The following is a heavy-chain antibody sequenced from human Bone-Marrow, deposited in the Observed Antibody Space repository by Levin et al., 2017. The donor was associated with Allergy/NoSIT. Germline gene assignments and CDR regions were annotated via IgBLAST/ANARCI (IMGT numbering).Heavy chain of an antibody. V-gene: IGHV4-31*03. CDR2: ISYRGST. Sequence: SCTVSGGSISSAGYHWTWIRQYPGKGLEWIGYISYRGSTYFNPSLKSRLTISIDTSEQHFSLNLTSVSAADTAIYYCARLDGYSVDYWGQGALVTVSS. CDR1: GGSISSAGYH. D-gene: IGHD4-17*01. J-gene: IGHJ4*02. CDR3: ARLDGYSVDY.